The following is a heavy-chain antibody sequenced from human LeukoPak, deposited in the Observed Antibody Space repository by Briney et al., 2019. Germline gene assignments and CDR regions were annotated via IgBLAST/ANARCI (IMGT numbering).Heavy chain of an antibody. J-gene: IGHJ4*02. CDR3: ARDIEEQYTVVGNDY. CDR2: ISSSSSYI. V-gene: IGHV3-21*01. CDR1: GFTFSSYS. Sequence: PGGSLRLSCAASGFTFSSYSMNWVRQAPGKGLEWVSSISSSSSYIYYADSVKGRFTISRDNANNSLYLQMNSLRAEDTAVYYCARDIEEQYTVVGNDYWGQGTLVTVSS. D-gene: IGHD4-23*01.